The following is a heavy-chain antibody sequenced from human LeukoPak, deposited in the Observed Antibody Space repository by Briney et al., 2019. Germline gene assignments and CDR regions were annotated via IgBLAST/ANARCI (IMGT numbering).Heavy chain of an antibody. CDR3: ASGRSSWYSSWYYYYMDV. CDR2: IYTITGNP. CDR1: GYTFTSYP. J-gene: IGHJ6*03. Sequence: ASVKVSCKSSGYTFTSYPMNWVRPAPGQGVEWMGWIYTITGNPTYAQGFTGRFVFSLDTSVSTAYLQISSLKAEDTAVYYCASGRSSWYSSWYYYYMDVWGKGTTVSVSS. D-gene: IGHD6-13*01. V-gene: IGHV7-4-1*02.